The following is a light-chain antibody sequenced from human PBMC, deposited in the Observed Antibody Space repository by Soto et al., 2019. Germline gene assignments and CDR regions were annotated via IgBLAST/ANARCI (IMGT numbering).Light chain of an antibody. V-gene: IGLV1-51*01. CDR3: AAWDSSLGGLI. J-gene: IGLJ2*01. Sequence: QSVLTQPPSLSAAPGQKVTISCSGSSSNIGSNSVSWYQQLPGTAPKLLISDNYNRPSGIPDRFSGSKSVTSATLDITGLQTGDEADYYCAAWDSSLGGLIFGGGTKLTVL. CDR2: DNY. CDR1: SSNIGSNS.